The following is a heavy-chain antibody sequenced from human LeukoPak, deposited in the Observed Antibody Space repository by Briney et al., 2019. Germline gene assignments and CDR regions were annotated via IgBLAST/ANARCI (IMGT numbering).Heavy chain of an antibody. CDR2: ISGSGGST. D-gene: IGHD5-18*01. Sequence: GGSLRLSCATSGITVRSAYLSWVRQAPGKGLEWVSLISGSGGSTYYSDSVKGRFAISRDNSKNTLYLQMNSLRPEDTAIYYCAKSTRGYSYHYYFDYWGQGTLVTVSS. CDR1: GITVRSAY. V-gene: IGHV3-23*01. CDR3: AKSTRGYSYHYYFDY. J-gene: IGHJ4*02.